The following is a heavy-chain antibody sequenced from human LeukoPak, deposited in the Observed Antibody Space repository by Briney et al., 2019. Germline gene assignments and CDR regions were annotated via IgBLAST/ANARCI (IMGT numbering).Heavy chain of an antibody. J-gene: IGHJ4*02. CDR1: GGSISSSSYY. V-gene: IGHV4-39*07. D-gene: IGHD3-10*01. CDR2: IYYSGST. CDR3: ARTIYYGRYYFDY. Sequence: PSETLSLTCTVSGGSISSSSYYWGWIRQPPGKGLEWIGSIYYSGSTYYNPSLKSRVTISVDTSKNQFSLKLSSVTAADTAVYYCARTIYYGRYYFDYWGQGTLVTVSS.